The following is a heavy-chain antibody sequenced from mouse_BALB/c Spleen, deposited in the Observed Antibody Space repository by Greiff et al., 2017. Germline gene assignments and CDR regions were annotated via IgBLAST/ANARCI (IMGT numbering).Heavy chain of an antibody. CDR2: ISSGSSTI. CDR1: GFTFSSFG. V-gene: IGHV5-17*02. Sequence: DVKLVESGGGLVQPGGSRKLSCAASGFTFSSFGMHWVRQAPEKGLEWVAYISSGSSTIYYADTVKGRFTISRDNPKNTLFLQMTSLRSEDTAMYYCARDLPYAMDYWGQGTSVTVSS. J-gene: IGHJ4*01. CDR3: ARDLPYAMDY.